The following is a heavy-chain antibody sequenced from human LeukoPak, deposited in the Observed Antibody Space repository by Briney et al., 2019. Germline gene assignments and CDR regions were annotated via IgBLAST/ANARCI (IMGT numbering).Heavy chain of an antibody. Sequence: SQTLSLTCAISGDSISSNSAAWNWIRQSPSRGLEWLGRTYYRSKWYNDYAVSVKSRITINPDTSKNQLSLQLNSVTPEDTAVYYCARDAPGGTAAAYYFDYWGQGTLVTVSS. CDR3: ARDAPGGTAAAYYFDY. V-gene: IGHV6-1*01. CDR2: TYYRSKWYN. CDR1: GDSISSNSAA. J-gene: IGHJ4*02. D-gene: IGHD6-13*01.